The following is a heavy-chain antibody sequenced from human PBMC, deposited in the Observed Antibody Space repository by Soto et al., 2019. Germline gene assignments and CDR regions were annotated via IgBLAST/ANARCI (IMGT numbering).Heavy chain of an antibody. Sequence: EVQLVESGGGLIQPGGSLRLSCAASGFTVSSNYMSWVRQAPGKGLEWVSVIYSGGSTYYADSVKGRFTISRDNSKNTLYLQMNSLRAEDTAMYYCARGGGIAAENWFDPWGQGTLVTVSS. V-gene: IGHV3-53*01. CDR1: GFTVSSNY. CDR3: ARGGGIAAENWFDP. D-gene: IGHD6-13*01. J-gene: IGHJ5*02. CDR2: IYSGGST.